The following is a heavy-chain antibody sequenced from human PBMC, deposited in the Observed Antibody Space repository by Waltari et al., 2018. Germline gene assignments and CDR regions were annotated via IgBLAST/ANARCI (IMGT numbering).Heavy chain of an antibody. CDR2: IYHSGST. CDR3: ARLDFWSGPEYYFDY. CDR1: GYSISSGYY. J-gene: IGHJ4*02. D-gene: IGHD3-3*01. V-gene: IGHV4-38-2*01. Sequence: PGLVKPSETLSLTCAVSGYSISSGYYWGWIRQPPGKGLEWIGSIYHSGSTYYNPSLKSRVTISVDTSKNQFSLKLSSVTAADTAVYYCARLDFWSGPEYYFDYWGQGTLVTVSS.